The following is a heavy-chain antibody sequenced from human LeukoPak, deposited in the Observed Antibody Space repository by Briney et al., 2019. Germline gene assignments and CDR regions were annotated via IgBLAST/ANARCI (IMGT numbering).Heavy chain of an antibody. CDR2: VYYSGCT. Sequence: SETLSLTCTVSGGSISSSTYYWGWIRQPPGKGLEWIGSVYYSGCTYYNPSLKSRVNIPVATSKNHSTLKLTSLTAAHTAVYSSAKHRSNFRSGFFHPRHFDHWGQGTLVTVSS. D-gene: IGHD3-3*01. CDR1: GGSISSSTYY. CDR3: AKHRSNFRSGFFHPRHFDH. V-gene: IGHV4-39*01. J-gene: IGHJ4*02.